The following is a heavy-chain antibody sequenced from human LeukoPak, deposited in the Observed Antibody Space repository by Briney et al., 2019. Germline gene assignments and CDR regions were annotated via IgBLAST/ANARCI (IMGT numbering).Heavy chain of an antibody. J-gene: IGHJ6*03. CDR2: INHSGST. CDR3: GTTRRTFYYYYMDV. V-gene: IGHV4-34*01. CDR1: GGSFSGYY. Sequence: SETLSLTCAVYGGSFSGYYWSWIRQPPGKGLEWSGEINHSGSTNYNPSLKSRVTISVDTSKNQFSLKLSSVTAADTAVYYCGTTRRTFYYYYMDVWGKGTTVTVSS. D-gene: IGHD1-14*01.